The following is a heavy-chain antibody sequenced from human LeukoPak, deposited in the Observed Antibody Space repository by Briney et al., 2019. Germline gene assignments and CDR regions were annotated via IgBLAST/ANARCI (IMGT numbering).Heavy chain of an antibody. J-gene: IGHJ4*02. D-gene: IGHD6-19*01. V-gene: IGHV4-59*01. CDR3: ARYSSSGLDY. CDR1: DGSISSYH. Sequence: SETLSLTCTVSDGSISSYHWSWIRQPPGKGLEWIGYIYNSGSTNYSPSLKSRVTISVDTSKNQFSLKLSSVTAEDTAVYYCARYSSSGLDYWGQGTLVTVSS. CDR2: IYNSGST.